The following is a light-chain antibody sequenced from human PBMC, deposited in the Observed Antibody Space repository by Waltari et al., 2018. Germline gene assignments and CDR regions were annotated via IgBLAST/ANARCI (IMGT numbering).Light chain of an antibody. CDR2: DVT. Sequence: QSALTQPASVSGSPGQSITIAGTGTSSDVGGFNYVSWYQQPPGKTPKLLIYDVTDRPSGVSSRFSGSKSGNTASLTISGLQAEDEADYYCSSYTSSSSFSISSSVLFGGGTKVTVL. CDR3: SSYTSSSSFSISSSVL. J-gene: IGLJ2*01. V-gene: IGLV2-14*03. CDR1: SSDVGGFNY.